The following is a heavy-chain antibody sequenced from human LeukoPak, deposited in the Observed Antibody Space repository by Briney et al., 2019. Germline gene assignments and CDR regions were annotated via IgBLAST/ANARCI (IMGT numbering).Heavy chain of an antibody. D-gene: IGHD3-22*01. Sequence: GGSLRLSCAASGFTFSDYYMSWIRQAPGKGLEWVSYISSSGSTIYYADSVKGRFTISRDNAKNSLYLQMNSLRAEDTAVYYCARVYDDSSGYYYYYYGIDVWGQGTTVTVSS. J-gene: IGHJ6*02. CDR2: ISSSGSTI. CDR3: ARVYDDSSGYYYYYYGIDV. CDR1: GFTFSDYY. V-gene: IGHV3-11*01.